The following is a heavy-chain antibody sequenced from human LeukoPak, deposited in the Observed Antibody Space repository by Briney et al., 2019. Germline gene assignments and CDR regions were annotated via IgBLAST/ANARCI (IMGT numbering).Heavy chain of an antibody. D-gene: IGHD4-11*01. CDR1: GFTFSSYN. CDR2: ISSSSSYI. Sequence: PGGSLRLSCAASGFTFSSYNMDWVRQAPGKGLEWVSSISSSSSYIYYADSVKGRFTISRDNAKNSLYLQMNSLRAEDTAVYYCARDDYSNYVLDYWGQGTLVTVSS. V-gene: IGHV3-21*01. CDR3: ARDDYSNYVLDY. J-gene: IGHJ4*02.